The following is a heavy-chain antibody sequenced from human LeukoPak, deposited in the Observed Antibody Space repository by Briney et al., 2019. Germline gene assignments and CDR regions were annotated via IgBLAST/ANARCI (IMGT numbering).Heavy chain of an antibody. Sequence: SETLSLTCTVSGGSISSGSYYWSWIRQPAGKGLEWIGRIYTSGSTNYNPSLKSRVTISVDTSKNQFSLKLSSVTAADTAVYYCAREGVGDRSYYYYYMDVWGKGTTVTISS. V-gene: IGHV4-61*02. J-gene: IGHJ6*03. CDR1: GGSISSGSYY. CDR2: IYTSGST. CDR3: AREGVGDRSYYYYYMDV. D-gene: IGHD1-26*01.